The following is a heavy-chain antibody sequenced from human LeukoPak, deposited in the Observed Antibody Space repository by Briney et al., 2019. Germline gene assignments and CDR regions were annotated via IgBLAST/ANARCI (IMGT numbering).Heavy chain of an antibody. J-gene: IGHJ4*02. CDR2: INHSGST. CDR3: ARAWGGSGKFDY. V-gene: IGHV4-34*01. D-gene: IGHD3-16*01. Sequence: SETLSLTCAVYGGSFSGYYWSWIRQPPGKGLEWIGEINHSGSTNYNPSLKSRVTMSVDTSKNQFSLKPSSETAADTAVYYCARAWGGSGKFDYWGQGTLVTVSS. CDR1: GGSFSGYY.